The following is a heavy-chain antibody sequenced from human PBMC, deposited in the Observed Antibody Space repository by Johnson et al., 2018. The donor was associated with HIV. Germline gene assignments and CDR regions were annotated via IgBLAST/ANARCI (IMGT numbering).Heavy chain of an antibody. Sequence: VQLVESGGGVVRPGGSLRLSCAASGFTFDDYGMSWVRQAPGKGLAWVSGINWHGGSTGYADSVKGRFTISNDNAKNPLYLQMNSLRTEDTALYYCAKDASGSYSRAQSISDAFDIWGQGTMVTVSS. D-gene: IGHD1-26*01. V-gene: IGHV3-20*04. CDR3: AKDASGSYSRAQSISDAFDI. CDR1: GFTFDDYG. J-gene: IGHJ3*02. CDR2: INWHGGST.